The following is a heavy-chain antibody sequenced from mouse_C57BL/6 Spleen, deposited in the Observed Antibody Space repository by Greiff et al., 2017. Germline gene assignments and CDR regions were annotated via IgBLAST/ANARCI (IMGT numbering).Heavy chain of an antibody. CDR2: ISSGGDYI. Sequence: DVKLVESGEGLVKPGGSLKLSCAASGFTFSSYAMSWVRQTPEKRLEWVAYISSGGDYIYYADTVKGRFTISRDNARNTLYLQMSSMKSEDTAMYYCTRVHGSSFYYAMDYWGQGTSVTVSS. D-gene: IGHD1-1*01. CDR1: GFTFSSYA. CDR3: TRVHGSSFYYAMDY. J-gene: IGHJ4*01. V-gene: IGHV5-9-1*02.